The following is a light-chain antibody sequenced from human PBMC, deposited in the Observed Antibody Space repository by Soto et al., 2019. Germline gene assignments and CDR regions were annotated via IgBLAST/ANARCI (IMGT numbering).Light chain of an antibody. Sequence: EIVVRQSPDTLSLSPGERATLSCRASQSVKNNYLAWYQQKPGQPPRFLIYDASSRATGIPDRFRGSGSGTDFTLTISRLEPEDFAVYYCQQYGSTPLTFGGGTKVDIK. CDR2: DAS. V-gene: IGKV3-20*01. J-gene: IGKJ4*01. CDR1: QSVKNNY. CDR3: QQYGSTPLT.